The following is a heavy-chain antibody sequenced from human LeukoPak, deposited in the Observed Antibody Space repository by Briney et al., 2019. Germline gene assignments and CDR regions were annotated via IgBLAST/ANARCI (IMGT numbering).Heavy chain of an antibody. D-gene: IGHD5-18*01. J-gene: IGHJ6*03. CDR2: ISWVGGST. CDR1: GFTFDDYA. V-gene: IGHV3-43D*03. CDR3: AKDGYSYGPNYYYYYYMDV. Sequence: GGSLRLSCAASGFTFDDYAMHWVRQAPGKGLEWVSLISWVGGSTYYADSVKGRFTISRDNSKNSLYLQMNSLRAEDTALYYCAKDGYSYGPNYYYYYYMDVWGKGTTVTVSS.